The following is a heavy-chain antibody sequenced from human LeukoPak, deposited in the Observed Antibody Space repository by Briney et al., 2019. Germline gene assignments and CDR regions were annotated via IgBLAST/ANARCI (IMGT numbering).Heavy chain of an antibody. D-gene: IGHD3-9*01. Sequence: MPGGSLRLSCAASGFTFNSYSMNWVRQAPGKGLEWVASISSSSSSIHYADSVKGRFTISRDNARNSLTLQMNGLRAEDTAVYYCARDLPYYDILTGYYDYWGQGTLVTVSS. CDR2: ISSSSSSI. CDR3: ARDLPYYDILTGYYDY. V-gene: IGHV3-21*01. J-gene: IGHJ4*02. CDR1: GFTFNSYS.